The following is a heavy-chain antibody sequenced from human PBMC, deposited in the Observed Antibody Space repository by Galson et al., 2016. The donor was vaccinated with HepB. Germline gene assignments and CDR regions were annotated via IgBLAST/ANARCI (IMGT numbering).Heavy chain of an antibody. J-gene: IGHJ6*02. Sequence: QSGAEVKKPGESLTISCKASGYDFSSFWISWVRQLPGKGPEWMGRIDPADSYADYSPSLHGQVTISADNSITSAYLHWSSLKASDTATYYCAGSLVSPAGGYFYYFPLDVWGPGTTVIVSS. V-gene: IGHV5-10-1*01. CDR2: IDPADSYA. CDR3: AGSLVSPAGGYFYYFPLDV. D-gene: IGHD2/OR15-2a*01. CDR1: GYDFSSFW.